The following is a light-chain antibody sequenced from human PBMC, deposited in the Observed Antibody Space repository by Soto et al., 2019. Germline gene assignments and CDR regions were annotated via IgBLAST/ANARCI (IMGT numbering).Light chain of an antibody. CDR2: KVS. V-gene: IGKV2-30*01. J-gene: IGKJ1*01. CDR1: QSLVYRDGSTY. CDR3: MQGTHWPPT. Sequence: DVVMTQSPLSLPVTLGQPASISCRSSQSLVYRDGSTYLNWFQQRPGQSPRRLFYKVSNRDSGVPDRFSGSGSGTDFTLTISRVEAEDVGVYYCMQGTHWPPTFGQGTKV.